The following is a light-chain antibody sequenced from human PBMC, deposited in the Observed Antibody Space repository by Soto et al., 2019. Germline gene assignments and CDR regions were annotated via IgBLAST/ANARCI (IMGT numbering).Light chain of an antibody. CDR1: SSDVGGYKY. J-gene: IGLJ1*01. V-gene: IGLV2-14*01. Sequence: QSALTQPASVSGSPGQSITISCTGTSSDVGGYKYVSWHQLHPGKAPKLIIYEVSNRPSGVSNRFSGSKSGNTASLTISGLQAEDEADYYCSSYSRSTAYVFGTGTKVT. CDR3: SSYSRSTAYV. CDR2: EVS.